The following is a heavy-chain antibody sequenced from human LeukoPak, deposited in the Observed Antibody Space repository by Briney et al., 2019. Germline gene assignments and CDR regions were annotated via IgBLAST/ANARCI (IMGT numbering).Heavy chain of an antibody. CDR2: IYYSGST. V-gene: IGHV4-39*07. CDR1: GGSISSSSYY. CDR3: ARGEWLLWDY. J-gene: IGHJ4*02. Sequence: SETLSLTCTVSGGSISSSSYYLGWIRHPPGKGLEWIGSIYYSGSTNYNPSLKSRVTISVDTSKNQFSLKLSSVTAADTAVYYCARGEWLLWDYWGQGTLVTVSS. D-gene: IGHD6-19*01.